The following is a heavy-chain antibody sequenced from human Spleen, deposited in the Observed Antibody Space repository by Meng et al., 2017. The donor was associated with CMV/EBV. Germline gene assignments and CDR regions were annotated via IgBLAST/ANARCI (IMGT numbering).Heavy chain of an antibody. V-gene: IGHV4-4*02. J-gene: IGHJ4*02. CDR2: IYHSGST. CDR3: ARGVQYYYGSGSPSFKY. D-gene: IGHD3-10*01. CDR1: GSISSSNL. Sequence: GSISSSNLWTWVRQVPGKGLEWIGEIYHSGSTNYNPSLKSRVIISVDTSKNQFSLRLNSVTAADTAVYYCARGVQYYYGSGSPSFKYWGQGTLVTVSS.